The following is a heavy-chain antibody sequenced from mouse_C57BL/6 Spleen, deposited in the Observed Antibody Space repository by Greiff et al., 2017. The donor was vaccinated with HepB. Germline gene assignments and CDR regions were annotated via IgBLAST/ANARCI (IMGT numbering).Heavy chain of an antibody. J-gene: IGHJ1*03. CDR3: ARGHYYGSSYWYFDV. CDR2: INPNYGTT. V-gene: IGHV1-39*01. Sequence: EVQVVESGPELVKPGASVKISCKASGYSFTDYNMNWVKQSNGKSLEWIGVINPNYGTTSYNQKFKGKATLTVDQSSSTAYMQLNSLTSEDSAVYYCARGHYYGSSYWYFDVWGTGTTVTVSS. CDR1: GYSFTDYN. D-gene: IGHD1-1*01.